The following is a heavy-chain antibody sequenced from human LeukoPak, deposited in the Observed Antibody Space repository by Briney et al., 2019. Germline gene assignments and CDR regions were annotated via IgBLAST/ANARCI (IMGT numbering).Heavy chain of an antibody. CDR2: ISSSSSYI. J-gene: IGHJ4*02. V-gene: IGHV3-21*01. CDR1: GFTFSTYG. Sequence: GGSLRLSCAASGFTFSTYGMNWVRQAPGKGLEWVSSISSSSSYIYYADSVKGRFTISRDNAKNSLYLQMNSLRAEDTAVYYCARDSPRRFDYWGQGTLVTVSS. CDR3: ARDSPRRFDY.